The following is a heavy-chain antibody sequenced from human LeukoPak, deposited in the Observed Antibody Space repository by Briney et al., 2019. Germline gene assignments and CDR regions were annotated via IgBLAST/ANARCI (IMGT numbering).Heavy chain of an antibody. V-gene: IGHV3-23*01. J-gene: IGHJ3*02. CDR1: GFTFSMYA. Sequence: EGSLRLSCAASGFTFSMYAMTWVRQAPGKGLEWVSAISGSGGHTYYADSVKGRFTISSDSSKNTLFLQMNSLRAEDTAVYYCAKARYYDFWSGYKGDAFDIWGQGTMVAVSS. D-gene: IGHD3-3*01. CDR3: AKARYYDFWSGYKGDAFDI. CDR2: ISGSGGHT.